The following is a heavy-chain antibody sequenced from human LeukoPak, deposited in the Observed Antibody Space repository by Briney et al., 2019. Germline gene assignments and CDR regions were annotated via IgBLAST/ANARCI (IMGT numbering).Heavy chain of an antibody. D-gene: IGHD2-15*01. CDR1: GFTFSSYW. CDR3: ARRVGYCSGGSCYRSLDY. J-gene: IGHJ4*02. CDR2: INSDGSST. V-gene: IGHV3-74*01. Sequence: GGSLRLSCAASGFTFSSYWMLWVRQAPGKGLVWVSRINSDGSSTSYADSVKGRFTISRDNAKNTLYLQMNSLRAEDTAVYYCARRVGYCSGGSCYRSLDYWGQGTLVTVSS.